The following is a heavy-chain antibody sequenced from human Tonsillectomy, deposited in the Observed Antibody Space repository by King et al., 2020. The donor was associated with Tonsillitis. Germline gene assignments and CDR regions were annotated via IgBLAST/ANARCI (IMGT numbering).Heavy chain of an antibody. Sequence: VQLVESGGGVVQPGGSLRLSCASSGFDFSRYAMHWVRQAPGKGLEWVAVISFDASREKYADSVKGRFTISRDNSKNTLYLQMNSLRAEDTAVYYCARERLYSSDWGIDYWGQGSLVTVSS. V-gene: IGHV3-33*05. CDR1: GFDFSRYA. CDR3: ARERLYSSDWGIDY. J-gene: IGHJ4*02. D-gene: IGHD6-19*01. CDR2: ISFDASRE.